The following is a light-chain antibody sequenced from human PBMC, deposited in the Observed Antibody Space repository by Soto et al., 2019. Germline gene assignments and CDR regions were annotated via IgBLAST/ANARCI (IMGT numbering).Light chain of an antibody. CDR1: SSNIGKND. CDR2: DNN. V-gene: IGLV1-51*01. Sequence: QSVLTQPPSVSAAPGQKVTISCSGSSSNIGKNDVSWYQQHPGTAPKLFIYDNNKRPSGIPDRFSGSKSGTSATLGITGLQTGDEADYYCGTWDSSLSAGVFGGGTKLTVL. CDR3: GTWDSSLSAGV. J-gene: IGLJ3*02.